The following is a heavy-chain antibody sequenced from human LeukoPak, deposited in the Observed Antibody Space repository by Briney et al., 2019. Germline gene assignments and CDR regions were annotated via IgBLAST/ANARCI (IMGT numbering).Heavy chain of an antibody. V-gene: IGHV3-48*03. CDR2: ISGSGSFI. CDR1: GFTFSTYE. Sequence: GGSLRLSCAASGFTFSTYEMNWVRQAPGKGLEWLSYISGSGSFIYYADSVEGRFTISRDSAKNSLYLQMNSLRAEDTAVYYCARDRGLYYFDYWGQGTLVTVSS. CDR3: ARDRGLYYFDY. J-gene: IGHJ4*02. D-gene: IGHD2-15*01.